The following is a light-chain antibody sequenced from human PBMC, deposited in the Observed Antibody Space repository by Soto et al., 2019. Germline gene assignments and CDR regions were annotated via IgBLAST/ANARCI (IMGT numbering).Light chain of an antibody. CDR3: SSYTTSSTRV. CDR2: NDR. Sequence: SYELTQPPSVSVAPGQTARITCGGDNIGSKSVHWYQQKPGQAPVLVVYNDRDRPSGIPERFSGSNSGNTATLTISGLQAEDEADYYCSSYTTSSTRVFGPGTKLTVL. V-gene: IGLV3-21*02. CDR1: NIGSKS. J-gene: IGLJ1*01.